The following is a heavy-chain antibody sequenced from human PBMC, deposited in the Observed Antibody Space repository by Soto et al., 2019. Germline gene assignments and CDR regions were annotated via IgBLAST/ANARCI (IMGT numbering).Heavy chain of an antibody. D-gene: IGHD1-26*01. V-gene: IGHV4-30-4*01. CDR1: GGSIRNGDYY. Sequence: SETLSLTCTVSGGSIRNGDYYWGWIRQPPGKGLEWIGYVYYSGTTYSHPSLNSRVSISVDTSENQFSLRLTSVTAAGTAVYYCVTVNLVGAAYYFDYWGPGTLVTVSS. J-gene: IGHJ4*02. CDR2: VYYSGTT. CDR3: VTVNLVGAAYYFDY.